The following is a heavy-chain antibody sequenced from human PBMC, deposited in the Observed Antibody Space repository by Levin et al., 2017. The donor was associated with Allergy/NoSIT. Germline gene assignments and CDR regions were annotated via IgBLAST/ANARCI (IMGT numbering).Heavy chain of an antibody. CDR3: ARDQAAGTLSWFDP. J-gene: IGHJ5*02. CDR2: INPSGGST. Sequence: GESLKISCKASGYTFTSYYMHWVRQAPGQGLEWMGIINPSGGSTSYAQKFQGRVTMTRDTSTSTVYMELSSLRSEDTAVYYCARDQAAGTLSWFDPWGQGTLVTVSS. V-gene: IGHV1-46*01. D-gene: IGHD6-13*01. CDR1: GYTFTSYY.